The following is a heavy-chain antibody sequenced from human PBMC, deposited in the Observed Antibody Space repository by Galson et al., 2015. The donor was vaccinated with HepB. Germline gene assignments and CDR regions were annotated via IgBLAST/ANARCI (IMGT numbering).Heavy chain of an antibody. CDR1: GFTLSSCA. Sequence: SLRLSCAASGFTLSSCAMTWVRQAPGKGLEWVSGISRDGDSTFSADSVKGRFIISKDNSKNTLYLQMNSLRADDTAVYYCTKNRGEAATPFDYWGQGTLVTVSS. V-gene: IGHV3-23*01. CDR2: ISRDGDST. CDR3: TKNRGEAATPFDY. J-gene: IGHJ4*02. D-gene: IGHD2-15*01.